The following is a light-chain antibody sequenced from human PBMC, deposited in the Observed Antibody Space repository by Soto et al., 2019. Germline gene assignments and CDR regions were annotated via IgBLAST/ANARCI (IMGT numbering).Light chain of an antibody. J-gene: IGLJ1*01. Sequence: QSALTQPASVSWSPGQSITISCTGTSSDVGGYNYVSWYQQHPGKAPKLMIYEVSNRPSGVSNRFSGSKSGNTASLTISGLQAEDEADYYCSSYTTSSTGVFGTGTKATVL. V-gene: IGLV2-14*01. CDR1: SSDVGGYNY. CDR3: SSYTTSSTGV. CDR2: EVS.